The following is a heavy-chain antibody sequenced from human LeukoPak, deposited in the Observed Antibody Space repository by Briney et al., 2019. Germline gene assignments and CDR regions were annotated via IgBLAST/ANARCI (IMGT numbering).Heavy chain of an antibody. Sequence: ASAKVSCKASGYTFTSYGISWVRQAPGQGLEWMGWISVYNGNTKYAQKFQGRVTMTTDTSTSTAYMELRSLKSDDTAVYYCARGVGANSRPDYWGQGTLVTVSS. J-gene: IGHJ4*02. CDR3: ARGVGANSRPDY. CDR1: GYTFTSYG. V-gene: IGHV1-18*01. CDR2: ISVYNGNT. D-gene: IGHD1-26*01.